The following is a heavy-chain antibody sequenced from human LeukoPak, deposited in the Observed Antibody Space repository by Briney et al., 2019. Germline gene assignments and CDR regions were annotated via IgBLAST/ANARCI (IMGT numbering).Heavy chain of an antibody. CDR3: AKSYGSGSYYHGYYFDY. J-gene: IGHJ4*02. CDR1: GFTFSSYA. V-gene: IGHV3-30-3*02. CDR2: ISYDESNE. D-gene: IGHD3-10*01. Sequence: GRSLRLSCAASGFTFSSYAMHWVRQGPGKGLEWVAVISYDESNEYYADSVKGRFSISRDNSKNTLYLQMNSLRAEDTAVYYCAKSYGSGSYYHGYYFDYWGQGTLVTVSS.